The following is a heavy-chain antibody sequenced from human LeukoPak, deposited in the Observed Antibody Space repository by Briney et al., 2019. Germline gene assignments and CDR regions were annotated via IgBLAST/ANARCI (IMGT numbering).Heavy chain of an antibody. Sequence: PGGSLRLSCAASGFTFSSYGVHWDHQAPGKGLEWVAFIRYDGSNKYYADSVKGRFTISRDNSKNTLYLQMNSLRAKDTAVYYCAKGAHPLDIVVVPAVTPWGQGTLVTVSS. CDR3: AKGAHPLDIVVVPAVTP. CDR2: IRYDGSNK. J-gene: IGHJ5*02. V-gene: IGHV3-30*02. CDR1: GFTFSSYG. D-gene: IGHD2-2*03.